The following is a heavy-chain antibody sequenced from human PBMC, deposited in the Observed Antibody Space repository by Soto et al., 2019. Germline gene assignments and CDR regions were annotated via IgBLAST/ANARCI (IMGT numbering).Heavy chain of an antibody. V-gene: IGHV3-30*04. CDR3: ARLVDTAMVFDY. J-gene: IGHJ4*02. CDR1: GFTFSSYA. CDR2: ISYDGSNK. Sequence: QVQLVESGGGVVQPGRSLRLSCAASGFTFSSYAMHWVRQAPGKGLAWVAVISYDGSNKYYADSVKGRFTISRDNSKNTLYLQMNSLRAEDTPVYYGARLVDTAMVFDYWGQGTLVTVSS. D-gene: IGHD5-18*01.